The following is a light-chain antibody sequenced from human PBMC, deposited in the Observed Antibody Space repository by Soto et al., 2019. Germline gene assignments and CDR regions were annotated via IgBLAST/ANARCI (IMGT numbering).Light chain of an antibody. CDR2: EVS. V-gene: IGLV2-14*01. Sequence: QSALTQPASVSGSPGQSITISCTGTSSDVGGYNYVSWYQHHPGKAPKLMIYEVSNRPSGVSNRFSGSKSGNTASLTISGLQAEDEADYYCTSYGGRDDMIFGGGTKLTVL. CDR1: SSDVGGYNY. J-gene: IGLJ2*01. CDR3: TSYGGRDDMI.